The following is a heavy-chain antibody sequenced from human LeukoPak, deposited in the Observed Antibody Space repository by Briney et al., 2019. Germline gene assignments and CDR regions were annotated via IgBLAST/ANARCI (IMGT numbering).Heavy chain of an antibody. V-gene: IGHV3-30-3*01. CDR1: GFTLSHYT. J-gene: IGHJ3*01. D-gene: IGHD1-1*01. CDR3: ACVTGPVSVNEGVDAIDL. Sequence: GGSLRLTCAASGFTLSHYTIHAVCQAPGKGLEWVAVISYDGSNKYYADSVKGRFTISRANSKNTLYLQMNGLRAEDTAVYYRACVTGPVSVNEGVDAIDLSAQGTMVTVSS. CDR2: ISYDGSNK.